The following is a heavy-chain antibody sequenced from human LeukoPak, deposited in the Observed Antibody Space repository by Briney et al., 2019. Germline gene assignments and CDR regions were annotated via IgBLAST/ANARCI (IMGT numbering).Heavy chain of an antibody. Sequence: GGSLRLSCAASKFTFSSYSMNWVRQAPGKGLEWVSSISSSSSYIYYADSVKGRFTISRDNAKNSLYLQMNSLRAEDTAVYYCTTGIAAAGTDYWGQGTLVTVSS. J-gene: IGHJ4*02. CDR1: KFTFSSYS. D-gene: IGHD6-13*01. CDR2: ISSSSSYI. CDR3: TTGIAAAGTDY. V-gene: IGHV3-21*01.